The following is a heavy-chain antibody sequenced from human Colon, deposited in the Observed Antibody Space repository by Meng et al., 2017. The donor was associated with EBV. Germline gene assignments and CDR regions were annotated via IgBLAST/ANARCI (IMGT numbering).Heavy chain of an antibody. Sequence: QGQLQGSGPGLVKPSPTLSLTCTVSGGSVSSGGYYWTWIRQHPGKGLEWFGHIYYSGSTFYNPSLKRRVIISIDTSKNQFSLNLRSVTAADTAVYYCARVSSGWDYFDYWGQGTLVTVSS. CDR3: ARVSSGWDYFDY. CDR1: GGSVSSGGYY. V-gene: IGHV4-31*03. J-gene: IGHJ4*02. CDR2: IYYSGST. D-gene: IGHD6-19*01.